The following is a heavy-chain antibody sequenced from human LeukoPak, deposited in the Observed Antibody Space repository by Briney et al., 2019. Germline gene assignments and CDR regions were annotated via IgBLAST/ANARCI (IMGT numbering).Heavy chain of an antibody. CDR3: ARDRLGPSFSVSHFDL. CDR2: INYNGAIT. CDR1: GFTFVDYG. D-gene: IGHD3-3*02. Sequence: GGSLRLSCATSGFTFVDYGLSWVRRAPGQGLEWLCAINYNGAITDYADSVKGRFTISRDNAKNSLYLRMDSLRAEDTALYYCARDRLGPSFSVSHFDLWGQGTLVTVSS. V-gene: IGHV3-20*04. J-gene: IGHJ4*02.